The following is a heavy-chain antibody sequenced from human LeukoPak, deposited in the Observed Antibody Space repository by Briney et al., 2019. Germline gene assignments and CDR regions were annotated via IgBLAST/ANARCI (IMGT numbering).Heavy chain of an antibody. Sequence: GGSLRLSCAASGFILSTNYMTWVRQAPGKGLEGVSVIYSGGSTYYADSVRGRFIISRENSNNEVVLQMNSLRADDTALYYCARGKTSDDIIEDAFDPWGHGTMVTVSS. CDR2: IYSGGST. D-gene: IGHD3-10*01. CDR3: ARGKTSDDIIEDAFDP. J-gene: IGHJ3*01. V-gene: IGHV3-66*01. CDR1: GFILSTNY.